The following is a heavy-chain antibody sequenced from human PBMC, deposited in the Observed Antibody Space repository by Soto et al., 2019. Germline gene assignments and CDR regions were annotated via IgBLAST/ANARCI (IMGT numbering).Heavy chain of an antibody. CDR2: INHSGST. V-gene: IGHV4-34*01. J-gene: IGHJ5*02. D-gene: IGHD6-19*01. CDR1: GGCFSGYY. CDR3: ARTQIAWAGTGYRRGFDP. Sequence: SETLSLTCAVYGGCFSGYYWSGIRQPPGKGLEWIGEINHSGSTNYNPSLKSRVTISVDTSKNQFSLKLSSVTAADTAVYYCARTQIAWAGTGYRRGFDPWGQGTLVTLFS.